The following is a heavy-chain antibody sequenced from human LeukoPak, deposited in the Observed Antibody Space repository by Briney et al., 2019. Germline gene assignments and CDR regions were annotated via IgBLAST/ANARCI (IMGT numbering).Heavy chain of an antibody. CDR2: IYTSGST. J-gene: IGHJ5*02. Sequence: SETLSLTCTVSGGSISSYYWSWIRQPAGKGLEWIGRIYTSGSTNYNPSLKSRVTMSVDTSKNQFSLKLSSVTAADTAVYYCAGAGPWSYRLESFYWFDPWGQGTLVTVSS. D-gene: IGHD3-16*02. V-gene: IGHV4-4*07. CDR3: AGAGPWSYRLESFYWFDP. CDR1: GGSISSYY.